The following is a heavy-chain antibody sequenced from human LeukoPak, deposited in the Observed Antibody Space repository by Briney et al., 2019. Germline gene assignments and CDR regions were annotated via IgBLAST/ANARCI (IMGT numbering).Heavy chain of an antibody. Sequence: SETLSLTCTVSGGSVNSGSYYWTWIRQPPGKGLEWIGYIYDSGSTNYNPSLKGRVTMSVDTSKNQFSLKLSSVTAADTAVYYCARVSIYDILTGYYLGGATFDYWGQGTLVTVSS. J-gene: IGHJ4*02. D-gene: IGHD3-9*01. CDR2: IYDSGST. CDR3: ARVSIYDILTGYYLGGATFDY. V-gene: IGHV4-61*01. CDR1: GGSVNSGSYY.